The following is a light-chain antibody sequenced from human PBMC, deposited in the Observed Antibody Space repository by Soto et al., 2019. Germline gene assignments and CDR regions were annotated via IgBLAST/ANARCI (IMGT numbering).Light chain of an antibody. CDR1: SGSVSTSNY. CDR3: VLYLCSAVWV. CDR2: STN. Sequence: QTVVTQEPSFSVSPGRTVTLTCGLSSGSVSTSNYPTWYQQTPGQAPRTLIYSTNTRSSGVPDRFSGSILGSKAALTITGAQSDDESDYYCVLYLCSAVWVFGGGTKLTVL. J-gene: IGLJ3*02. V-gene: IGLV8-61*01.